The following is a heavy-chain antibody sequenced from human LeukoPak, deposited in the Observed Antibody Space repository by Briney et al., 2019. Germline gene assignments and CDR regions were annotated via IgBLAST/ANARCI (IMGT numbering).Heavy chain of an antibody. CDR2: IWYDGSNK. CDR1: GFTFSSYG. J-gene: IGHJ4*02. D-gene: IGHD3-3*01. CDR3: ARSTAYYDFWSGYPDDY. Sequence: GGSLRLSCAASGFTFSSYGMHWVRQDPGEGLEWVAVIWYDGSNKYYAASVKGRFTISRDNSKNTLYLQMNSLRAEDTAVYYCARSTAYYDFWSGYPDDYWGQGTLVTVSS. V-gene: IGHV3-33*01.